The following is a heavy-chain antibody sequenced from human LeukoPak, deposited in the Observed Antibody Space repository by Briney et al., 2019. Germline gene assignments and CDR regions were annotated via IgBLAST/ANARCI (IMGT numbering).Heavy chain of an antibody. Sequence: GGSLRLSCAASGFIFNNNAIHWVRQAPGKGLEWVAVISFDGRDKHHADSVKGRFTISRDKSKNTLYLQMSSLRVEGTAMYYCARDLRKSADYYFDYWGQGTLVTVSS. CDR1: GFIFNNNA. CDR3: ARDLRKSADYYFDY. V-gene: IGHV3-30*04. J-gene: IGHJ4*02. D-gene: IGHD3/OR15-3a*01. CDR2: ISFDGRDK.